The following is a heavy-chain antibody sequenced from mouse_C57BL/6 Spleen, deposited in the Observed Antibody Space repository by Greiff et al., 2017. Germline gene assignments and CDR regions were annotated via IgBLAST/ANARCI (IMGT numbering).Heavy chain of an antibody. CDR1: GYTFTSYW. CDR3: ARGYYGSYYAMDY. CDR2: IDPSDSYT. V-gene: IGHV1-69*01. J-gene: IGHJ4*01. Sequence: QVQLQQPGAELVMPGASVKLSCKASGYTFTSYWMHWVKQRPGQGLEWIGEIDPSDSYTNYNQKFKGKSTLTVDKSSSTAYMQLSSLTSEDSAVYYWARGYYGSYYAMDYWGQGTSVTVSS. D-gene: IGHD1-1*01.